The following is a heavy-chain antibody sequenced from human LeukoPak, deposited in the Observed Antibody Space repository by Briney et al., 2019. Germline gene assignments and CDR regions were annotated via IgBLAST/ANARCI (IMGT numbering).Heavy chain of an antibody. D-gene: IGHD1-26*01. CDR1: GFTFSSYG. V-gene: IGHV3-33*01. J-gene: IGHJ3*02. CDR3: ARKLVGAAGAAFDI. CDR2: IWYDGSNK. Sequence: GRSLRLSCVASGFTFSSYGMYWVRQAPGKGLEWVAVIWYDGSNKYYADSVKGRFTISRDNSKNTLYLQMNSLRAEDTAVYYCARKLVGAAGAAFDIWGQGTMVTVSS.